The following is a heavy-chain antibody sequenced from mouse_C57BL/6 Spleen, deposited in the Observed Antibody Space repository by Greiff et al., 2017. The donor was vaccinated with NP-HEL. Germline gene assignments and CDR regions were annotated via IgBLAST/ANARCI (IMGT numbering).Heavy chain of an antibody. Sequence: EVKLMESEGGLVQPGSSMKLSCTASGFTFSDYYMAWVRQVPEKGLEWVANINYDGSSTYYLDSLKSRFIISRDNAKNILYLQMSSLKSEDTATYYCAREASITTVHWYFDVWGTGTTVTVSS. V-gene: IGHV5-16*01. J-gene: IGHJ1*03. D-gene: IGHD1-1*01. CDR2: INYDGSST. CDR3: AREASITTVHWYFDV. CDR1: GFTFSDYY.